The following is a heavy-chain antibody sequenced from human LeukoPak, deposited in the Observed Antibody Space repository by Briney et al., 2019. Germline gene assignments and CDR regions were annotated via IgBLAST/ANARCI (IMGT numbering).Heavy chain of an antibody. D-gene: IGHD5-12*01. CDR3: AKDGVDIVATLKAVRAPPYFDY. CDR1: GFTVSSNY. Sequence: GGSLTLSCAASGFTVSSNYMSWVRQAPGKGLEWVSVIYSGGSTYYADSVKGRFTISRDNSKNPLSLQMNSLKAEDTAVYYCAKDGVDIVATLKAVRAPPYFDYWAREPWSPSPQ. J-gene: IGHJ4*02. CDR2: IYSGGST. V-gene: IGHV3-53*01.